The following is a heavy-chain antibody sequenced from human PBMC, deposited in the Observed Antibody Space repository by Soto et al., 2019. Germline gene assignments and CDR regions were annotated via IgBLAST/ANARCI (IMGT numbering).Heavy chain of an antibody. D-gene: IGHD1-26*01. CDR2: IIPIFGTA. CDR3: AVGGATDNWFDP. CDR1: GGTFSSYA. J-gene: IGHJ5*02. Sequence: XVKVSCKASGGTFSSYAISGVRQAPGQGLEWMGGIIPIFGTANYAQKFQGRVTITADESTSTAYMELSSMRSEDTAVYYCAVGGATDNWFDPWGQGTLVTVSS. V-gene: IGHV1-69*13.